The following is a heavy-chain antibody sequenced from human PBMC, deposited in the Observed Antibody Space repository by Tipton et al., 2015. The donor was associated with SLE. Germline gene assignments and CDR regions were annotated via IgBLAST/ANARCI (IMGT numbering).Heavy chain of an antibody. CDR2: IYYSGST. Sequence: TLSLTCAVYGGSFSGYYWSWIRQPPGKGLEWIGSIYYSGSTYYNPSLKSRVTISVDTSKNQFSLKLSSVTAADTAVYYCARGSRYYAFDLWGQGTMVTVSS. D-gene: IGHD3-10*01. CDR3: ARGSRYYAFDL. CDR1: GGSFSGYY. J-gene: IGHJ3*01. V-gene: IGHV4-34*01.